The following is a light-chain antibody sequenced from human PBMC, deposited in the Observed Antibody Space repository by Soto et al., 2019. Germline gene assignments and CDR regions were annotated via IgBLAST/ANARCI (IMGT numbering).Light chain of an antibody. J-gene: IGKJ3*01. CDR2: GAS. Sequence: EIVLTQSPGTLSLSPGERATLSCRASQSVSNNYLAWYQQKPRQAPRLLIYGASSRAAGIPDRFSGSGSGTDFTLTISRLEAEDFAVYYCQQYDTSWGTFGPGTKVDIK. CDR1: QSVSNNY. CDR3: QQYDTSWGT. V-gene: IGKV3-20*01.